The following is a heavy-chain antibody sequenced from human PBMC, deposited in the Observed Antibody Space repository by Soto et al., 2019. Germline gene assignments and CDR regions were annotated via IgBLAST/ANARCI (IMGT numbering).Heavy chain of an antibody. CDR2: FYYSGIT. CDR1: GGSVSSGAYY. Sequence: SETLSLTCTVSGGSVSSGAYYWNWIRQPPGKGLEWIGYFYYSGITHHNPSLKSRVTISVDTSKNQFSLKLSSVTAADTAVHYCARWFDPWGPGTLVTVSS. V-gene: IGHV4-61*08. CDR3: ARWFDP. J-gene: IGHJ5*01.